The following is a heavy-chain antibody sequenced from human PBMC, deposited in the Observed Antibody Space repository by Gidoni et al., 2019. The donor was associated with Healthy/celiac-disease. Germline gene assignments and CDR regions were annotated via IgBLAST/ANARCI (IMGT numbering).Heavy chain of an antibody. CDR2: ISGSGGST. J-gene: IGHJ4*02. V-gene: IGHV3-23*01. CDR3: AKDPAKGIAVAGTDY. D-gene: IGHD6-19*01. Sequence: EVQLLESGGGLVQPGGSLRLSCAASGFTFRSYAMSWVRQAPGKGLEWVSAISGSGGSTYYADSVKGRFTISRDNSKNTLYLQMNSLRAEDTAVYYCAKDPAKGIAVAGTDYWGQGTLVTVSS. CDR1: GFTFRSYA.